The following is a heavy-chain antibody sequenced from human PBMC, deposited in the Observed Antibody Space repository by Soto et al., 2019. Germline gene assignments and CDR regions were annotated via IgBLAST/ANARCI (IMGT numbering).Heavy chain of an antibody. J-gene: IGHJ4*02. CDR3: ASGGIAAAGTLSY. V-gene: IGHV4-61*01. D-gene: IGHD6-13*01. CDR2: IYYSGST. Sequence: ETLSLTCTVSVGSVSSGSYYWSWIRQPPGKGLEWIGYIYYSGSTNYNPSLKSRVTISVDTSKNQFSLKLSSVTAADTAVYYCASGGIAAAGTLSYWGQGTLVTVSS. CDR1: VGSVSSGSYY.